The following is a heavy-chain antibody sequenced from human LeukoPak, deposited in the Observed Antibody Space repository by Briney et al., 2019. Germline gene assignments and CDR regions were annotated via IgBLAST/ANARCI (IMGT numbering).Heavy chain of an antibody. D-gene: IGHD2-15*01. J-gene: IGHJ6*03. CDR2: ISWNSGSI. V-gene: IGHV3-9*01. Sequence: GRSLRLSCAASGFTFDDYAMHWVRQAPGKGLEWVSGISWNSGSIGYADSVKGRFTISRDNSKNTLYLQMNSLRAEDTAEYYCAKRGGTESFYYFYYMDVWGKGTTVTVSS. CDR3: AKRGGTESFYYFYYMDV. CDR1: GFTFDDYA.